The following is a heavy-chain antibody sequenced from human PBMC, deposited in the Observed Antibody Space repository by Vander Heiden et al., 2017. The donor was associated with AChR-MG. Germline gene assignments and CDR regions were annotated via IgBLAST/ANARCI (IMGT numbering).Heavy chain of an antibody. D-gene: IGHD2-21*02. CDR3: AKDLRVVTPGY. J-gene: IGHJ4*02. CDR2: ISGSGGST. CDR1: GFTFSRYA. V-gene: IGHV3-23*01. Sequence: EVQLLESGGGLVQSGGSLRLSCAAPGFTFSRYAMSWVRQAPGKGLEWVSAISGSGGSTYYADSVKGRFTISRDNSKNTLYLQMNSLRAEDTAVYYCAKDLRVVTPGYWGQGTLVTVSS.